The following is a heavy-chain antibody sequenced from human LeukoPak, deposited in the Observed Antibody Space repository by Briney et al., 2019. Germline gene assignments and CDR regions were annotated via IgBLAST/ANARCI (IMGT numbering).Heavy chain of an antibody. D-gene: IGHD2-2*01. CDR1: GGSFSGYY. CDR2: INHSGST. J-gene: IGHJ4*02. Sequence: PSETLSLTCAVYGGSFSGYYWSWIRQPPGKGLEWIGEINHSGSTNYNPSLKSRVTISVDTSKNQFSLKLSSVTAADTAVYYCARYCSSTSCYSKDDYWGQGTLVTVSS. CDR3: ARYCSSTSCYSKDDY. V-gene: IGHV4-34*01.